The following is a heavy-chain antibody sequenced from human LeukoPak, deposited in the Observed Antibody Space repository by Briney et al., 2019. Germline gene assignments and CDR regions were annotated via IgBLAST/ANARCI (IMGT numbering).Heavy chain of an antibody. Sequence: GGSLRLSCAASGFTFSSYPMSWVRQAPGKGLEWVSAISGSGGSTYYADSVKGRFTISRDNSKNTLYLQMNSLRAEDTAVYYCAKTRLSSSSATYYFDYWGQGTLVTVSS. J-gene: IGHJ4*02. CDR2: ISGSGGST. D-gene: IGHD6-6*01. CDR3: AKTRLSSSSATYYFDY. CDR1: GFTFSSYP. V-gene: IGHV3-23*01.